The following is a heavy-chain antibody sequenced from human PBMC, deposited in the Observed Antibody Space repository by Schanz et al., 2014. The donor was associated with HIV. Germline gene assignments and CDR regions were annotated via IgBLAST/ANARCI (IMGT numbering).Heavy chain of an antibody. Sequence: VQLVESGGGLVQPGRSLRISCAASGFDFGNYGMHWVRQVPGKGLGWVGIIWNDGTNKYYADSVKGRFTISRDNSKNTVDLQMNSLRAEDTAVYYCAKAGGGPSPSYYGMDVWGQGTTVTVSS. CDR2: IWNDGTNK. CDR1: GFDFGNYG. V-gene: IGHV3-33*06. J-gene: IGHJ6*02. CDR3: AKAGGGPSPSYYGMDV. D-gene: IGHD3-10*01.